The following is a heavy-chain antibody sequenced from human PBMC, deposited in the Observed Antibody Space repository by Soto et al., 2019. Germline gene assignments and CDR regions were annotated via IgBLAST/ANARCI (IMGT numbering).Heavy chain of an antibody. D-gene: IGHD6-13*01. CDR2: INAGNGNT. CDR1: GYTFTSYA. Sequence: QVQLVQSGAEVKKPGASVKVSCKASGYTFTSYAMHWVRQAPRQRLEWMGWINAGNGNTKYSQKFQGRVTITRDTSASTAYMELSSLRSEDTAGYYCARARLQLGSGWFDPWGQGTLVTVSS. V-gene: IGHV1-3*01. J-gene: IGHJ5*02. CDR3: ARARLQLGSGWFDP.